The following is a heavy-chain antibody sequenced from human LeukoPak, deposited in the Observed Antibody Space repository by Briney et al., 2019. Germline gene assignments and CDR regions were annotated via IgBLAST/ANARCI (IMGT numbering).Heavy chain of an antibody. CDR2: IYPGDSDT. CDR1: GYSFTSYW. J-gene: IGHJ3*02. V-gene: IGHV5-51*01. Sequence: GESLKISCKGSGYSFTSYWIGWVRQMPGKGLEWMGIIYPGDSDTRYSPSFQGQVTISADKSISTAYLQWSSLKASDTAMYYCARPIAVANDAFDIWGQGTMVTVSS. D-gene: IGHD6-19*01. CDR3: ARPIAVANDAFDI.